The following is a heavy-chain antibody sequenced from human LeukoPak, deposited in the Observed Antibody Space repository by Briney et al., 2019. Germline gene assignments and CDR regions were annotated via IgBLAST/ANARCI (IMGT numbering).Heavy chain of an antibody. CDR2: INHSGST. J-gene: IGHJ4*02. CDR3: ARGGEYSSSSWGDFDY. Sequence: SETLSLTCAVYGGSFSGYYWSWIRQPPGKGLEWIGEINHSGSTNYNPSLKSRVTISVDTSKNQFSLKLSSVTAADTAVYDCARGGEYSSSSWGDFDYWGQGTLVTVSS. CDR1: GGSFSGYY. V-gene: IGHV4-34*01. D-gene: IGHD6-6*01.